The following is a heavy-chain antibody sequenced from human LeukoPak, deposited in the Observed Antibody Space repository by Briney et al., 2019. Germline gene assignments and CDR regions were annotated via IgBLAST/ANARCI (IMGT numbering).Heavy chain of an antibody. D-gene: IGHD2-21*01. CDR3: ASSLLWTHDY. J-gene: IGHJ4*02. CDR2: ISTSGVT. CDR1: GFTFSSYA. Sequence: PGGSLRLSCAASGFTFSSYAMSWVRQAPGKGLEWVSAISTSGVTYYADSVRGRFTISRDNSKNTLYLQMNSLRAEDTAVYYCASSLLWTHDYWGQGTLVTVSS. V-gene: IGHV3-23*01.